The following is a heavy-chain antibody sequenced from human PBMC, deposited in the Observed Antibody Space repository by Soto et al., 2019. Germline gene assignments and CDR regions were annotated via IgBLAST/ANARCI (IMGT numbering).Heavy chain of an antibody. CDR3: AKVQLKLVLPRGYFDY. D-gene: IGHD6-6*01. J-gene: IGHJ4*02. Sequence: QAGGSLRLSCAASGFTFSRYGFNWVRQAPGKGLEWVAGIWYDGSNKYYADSVKGRFTISRDNSKNTLYLQMNSLRAEDTAVYYCAKVQLKLVLPRGYFDYWGQGTLVTVS. V-gene: IGHV3-30*02. CDR1: GFTFSRYG. CDR2: IWYDGSNK.